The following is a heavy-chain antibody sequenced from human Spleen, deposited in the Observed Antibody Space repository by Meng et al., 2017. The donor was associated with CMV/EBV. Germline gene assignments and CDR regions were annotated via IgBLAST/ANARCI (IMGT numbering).Heavy chain of an antibody. Sequence: GGSLRLSCVASGFTFSDYYMSWIRQAPGKGLEWVSCISGSGTTMYHADSVKGRFTISRDNAKNSLYLQMNSLRAEDTAVYYCARDIAVAGSKKDYWGQGTLVTVSS. D-gene: IGHD6-19*01. CDR3: ARDIAVAGSKKDY. CDR1: GFTFSDYY. J-gene: IGHJ4*02. V-gene: IGHV3-11*01. CDR2: ISGSGTTM.